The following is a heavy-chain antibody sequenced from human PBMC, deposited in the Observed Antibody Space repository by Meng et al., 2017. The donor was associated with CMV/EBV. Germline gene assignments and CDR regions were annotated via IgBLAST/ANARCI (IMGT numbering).Heavy chain of an antibody. CDR2: ISSSSSYI. CDR1: GFTFSSYS. Sequence: AGSLRLSCAASGFTFSSYSMNWVRQAPGKGLEWVSSISSSSSYIYYADSVKGRFTISSANAKNSLYLQMNSLRAEDTAVYYCARDTGSGYSSSWADYWGQGTLVTVSS. J-gene: IGHJ4*02. D-gene: IGHD6-13*01. V-gene: IGHV3-21*01. CDR3: ARDTGSGYSSSWADY.